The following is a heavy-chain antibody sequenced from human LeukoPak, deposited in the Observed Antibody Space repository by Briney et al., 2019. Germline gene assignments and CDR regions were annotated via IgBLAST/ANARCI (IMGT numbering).Heavy chain of an antibody. J-gene: IGHJ6*02. V-gene: IGHV1-69*13. Sequence: GASVKASCKASGGTFSSYAISWVRQAPGQGLEWMGGIIPIFGTANYAQKFQGRVTITADESTSTAYMELSSLRSEDTAVYYCARSGYGQAYYYYGMDVWGQGTTVTVSS. CDR2: IIPIFGTA. D-gene: IGHD5-12*01. CDR1: GGTFSSYA. CDR3: ARSGYGQAYYYYGMDV.